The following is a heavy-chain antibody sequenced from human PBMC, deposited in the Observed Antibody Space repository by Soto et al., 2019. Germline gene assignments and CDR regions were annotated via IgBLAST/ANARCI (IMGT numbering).Heavy chain of an antibody. V-gene: IGHV4-34*01. CDR1: GVSFSDYY. Sequence: PSETLPLTCAGYGVSFSDYYWSWIRQPQGKGLEWIGEINHSGSTNYNPSLKSRVTISVDTSKNQFSLKLSSVTAADTAVYYCAREIIYYYGSGSYIYFDYWGQGTLVTVSS. D-gene: IGHD3-10*01. CDR3: AREIIYYYGSGSYIYFDY. J-gene: IGHJ4*02. CDR2: INHSGST.